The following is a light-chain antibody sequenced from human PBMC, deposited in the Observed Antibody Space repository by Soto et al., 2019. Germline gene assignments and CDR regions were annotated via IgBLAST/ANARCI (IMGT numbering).Light chain of an antibody. CDR3: SSYTTNKTLL. V-gene: IGLV2-14*01. CDR2: EVS. J-gene: IGLJ2*01. CDR1: SSDVGAHKF. Sequence: QSVLTQPASVSGSPGQSITISCTRTSSDVGAHKFVSWYQQHPGKAPKLIFYEVSNRPPGLSDRFSGSKSGTTASLTISGLQAEDEADYFCSSYTTNKTLLFGGGTKLTV.